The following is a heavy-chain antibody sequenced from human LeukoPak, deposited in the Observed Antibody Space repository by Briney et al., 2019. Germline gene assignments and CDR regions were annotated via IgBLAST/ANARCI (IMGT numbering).Heavy chain of an antibody. CDR3: AREGTVTTFDY. CDR2: IYYSRST. V-gene: IGHV4-39*02. CDR1: GGSISSSSYY. Sequence: PETLSLTCTVSGGSISSSSYYWGWIRQPPGKGLEWIGSIYYSRSTYYNPSLKSRVTISVDTSKNQFSLKLSSVTAADTAVYYCAREGTVTTFDYWGQGTLVTVSS. J-gene: IGHJ4*02. D-gene: IGHD4-17*01.